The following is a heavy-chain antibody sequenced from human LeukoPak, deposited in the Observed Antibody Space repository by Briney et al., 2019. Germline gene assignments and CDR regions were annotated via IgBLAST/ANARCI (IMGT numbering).Heavy chain of an antibody. D-gene: IGHD6-19*01. J-gene: IGHJ3*02. CDR2: IYTSGST. CDR3: ARDHLYSSGWYLGYDAFDI. V-gene: IGHV4-61*02. CDR1: GGSISSGSYY. Sequence: KPSETLSLTCTVSGGSISSGSYYWSWIRQPAGKGLEWIGRIYTSGSTNYNPSLKSRVTISVDTSKNQFSLKLSSVTAADTAVYYCARDHLYSSGWYLGYDAFDIWGKGTTVTVSS.